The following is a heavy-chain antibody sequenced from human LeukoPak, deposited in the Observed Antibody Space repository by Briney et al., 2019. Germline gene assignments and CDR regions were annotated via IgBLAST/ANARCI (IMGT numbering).Heavy chain of an antibody. J-gene: IGHJ4*02. D-gene: IGHD6-19*01. CDR2: VGISGDT. CDR3: VRGGIQVSGIDEIDY. V-gene: IGHV3-13*01. CDR1: GFTFRSYD. Sequence: GGSLRLSCAASGFTFRSYDMHWVRQVTGKGLEWVSAVGISGDTYYAGSVKGRFTISRENAKNSLYLQMNSLTAGDTAEYYCVRGGIQVSGIDEIDYWGQGTLVTVSS.